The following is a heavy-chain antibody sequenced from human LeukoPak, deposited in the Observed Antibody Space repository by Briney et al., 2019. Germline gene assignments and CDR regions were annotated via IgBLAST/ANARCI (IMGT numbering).Heavy chain of an antibody. CDR2: ISGSGGST. CDR1: GFTFSSYA. D-gene: IGHD6-13*01. V-gene: IGHV3-23*01. Sequence: GGSLRLSGAASGFTFSSYAMSWVRQAPGKGLEWVSAISGSGGSTYYADPVKGRFTISRDNSKNTLYLQMNSLRAEDTAVYYCATNGGQQPYLYGMTSGAKGPRSPSP. J-gene: IGHJ6*02. CDR3: ATNGGQQPYLYGMTS.